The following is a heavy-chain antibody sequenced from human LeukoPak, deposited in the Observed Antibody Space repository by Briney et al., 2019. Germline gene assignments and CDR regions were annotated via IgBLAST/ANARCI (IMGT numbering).Heavy chain of an antibody. D-gene: IGHD2-15*01. V-gene: IGHV3-30-3*01. Sequence: GGSLRLSCAASGFTFSSYAMHWVRQAPGKGLEWVAVISYDGSNKYYADSVKGRFTISRDNSKNTLYLQMNSLRAEDTAVYYCARALVVDCSGGSCYSFDLYYYYGMDVWGQGTTVTVSS. CDR2: ISYDGSNK. CDR1: GFTFSSYA. J-gene: IGHJ6*02. CDR3: ARALVVDCSGGSCYSFDLYYYYGMDV.